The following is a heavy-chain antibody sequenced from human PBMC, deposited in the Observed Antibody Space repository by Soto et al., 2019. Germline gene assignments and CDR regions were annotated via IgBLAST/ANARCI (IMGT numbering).Heavy chain of an antibody. V-gene: IGHV1-8*01. D-gene: IGHD3-22*01. Sequence: QVQLVRSGAEVKKPGAPVKVSCKASGYTFTSYDINWVRQATGQGLEWMGWMNPNSGNTGYAQKFQGRVTMTRNTSISTAYMELSSLRSEDTAVYYCARARGSGYYYVGWFDPWGQGTLVTVSS. CDR3: ARARGSGYYYVGWFDP. CDR1: GYTFTSYD. J-gene: IGHJ5*02. CDR2: MNPNSGNT.